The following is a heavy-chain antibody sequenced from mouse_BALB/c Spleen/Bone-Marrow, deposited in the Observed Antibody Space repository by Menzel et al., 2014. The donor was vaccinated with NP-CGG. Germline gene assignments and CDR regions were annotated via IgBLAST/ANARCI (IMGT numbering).Heavy chain of an antibody. D-gene: IGHD2-10*02. V-gene: IGHV1-69*02. CDR3: TRQYGNYYAMDY. Sequence: VQLQQSGSVMVRPGASVKLSCKASGYTFTNSWMHWAKQRPGQGLEWIGNIYPSDSYTNYNQNFKDKATLTVDKSSSTAYMQLSSPTSEDSAVYYCTRQYGNYYAMDYWGQGTSLTVSS. J-gene: IGHJ4*01. CDR2: IYPSDSYT. CDR1: GYTFTNSW.